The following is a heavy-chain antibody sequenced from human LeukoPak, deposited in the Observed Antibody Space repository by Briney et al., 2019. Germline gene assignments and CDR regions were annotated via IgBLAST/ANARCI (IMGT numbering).Heavy chain of an antibody. V-gene: IGHV4-59*01. CDR2: IYYSGST. CDR3: ARDRARRGYYFDY. J-gene: IGHJ4*02. CDR1: DGSISSYY. Sequence: SETLSLTCTVSDGSISSYYWSWIRQPPGKGLEWIGYIYYSGSTNYNPSLKSRVTISVDTSKNQFSLKLSSVTAADTAVYYCARDRARRGYYFDYWGQGTLVTVSS. D-gene: IGHD3-10*01.